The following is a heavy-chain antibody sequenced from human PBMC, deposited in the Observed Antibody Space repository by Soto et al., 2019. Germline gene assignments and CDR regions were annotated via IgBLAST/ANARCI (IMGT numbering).Heavy chain of an antibody. CDR1: GYTFTGYY. Sequence: GASVKVSCKASGYTFTGYYMHWVRQAPGQGLEWVGIINPSGGATTYPQKFQGRVTMTRDTSTSTVYMDVSSLRFDDTAVYYCARSHCSGGSCYLGAFDIWGQGTMVTVSS. J-gene: IGHJ3*02. D-gene: IGHD2-15*01. CDR3: ARSHCSGGSCYLGAFDI. V-gene: IGHV1-46*01. CDR2: INPSGGAT.